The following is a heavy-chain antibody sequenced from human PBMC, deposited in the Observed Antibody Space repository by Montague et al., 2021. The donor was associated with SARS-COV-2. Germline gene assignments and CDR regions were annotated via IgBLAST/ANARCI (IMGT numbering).Heavy chain of an antibody. CDR2: IYSSGST. V-gene: IGHV4-31*03. Sequence: TLSLTCTVSGGSVTSTTYYWSWFRQRPGRGLEWVGFIYSSGSTAYSPFLENRLTMSIDTSKNQFSLRLTSATAADTAVYYCAKGSGYPWGRGTRVAVSS. CDR1: GGSVTSTTYY. J-gene: IGHJ2*01. D-gene: IGHD6-25*01. CDR3: AKGSGYP.